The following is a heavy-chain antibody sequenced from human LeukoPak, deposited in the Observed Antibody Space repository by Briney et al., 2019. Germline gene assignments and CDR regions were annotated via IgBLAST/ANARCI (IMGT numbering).Heavy chain of an antibody. CDR1: GFTFSSYS. D-gene: IGHD1-7*01. J-gene: IGHJ4*02. V-gene: IGHV3-21*01. Sequence: GGSLRLSCAASGFTFSSYSMNWVRQAPGKGLEWVSSISSSSSYIYYADSVKGRFTISRDNAKNSLYLQMNSLRAEVTAVYYCARQGITGTIDYWGQGTLVTVSS. CDR3: ARQGITGTIDY. CDR2: ISSSSSYI.